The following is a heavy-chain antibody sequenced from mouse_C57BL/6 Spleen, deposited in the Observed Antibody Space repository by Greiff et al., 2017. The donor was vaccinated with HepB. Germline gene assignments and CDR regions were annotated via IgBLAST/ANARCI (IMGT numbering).Heavy chain of an antibody. D-gene: IGHD1-1*01. CDR3: ARGIITTVVATSHYFDY. V-gene: IGHV1-81*01. J-gene: IGHJ2*01. Sequence: QVQLQQSGAELARPGASVKLSCKASGYTFTSYGISWVKQRTGQGLEWIGEIYPRSGNTYYNEKFKGKATLTADKSSSTAYMELRSLTSEDSAVYFCARGIITTVVATSHYFDYWGQGTTLTVSS. CDR2: IYPRSGNT. CDR1: GYTFTSYG.